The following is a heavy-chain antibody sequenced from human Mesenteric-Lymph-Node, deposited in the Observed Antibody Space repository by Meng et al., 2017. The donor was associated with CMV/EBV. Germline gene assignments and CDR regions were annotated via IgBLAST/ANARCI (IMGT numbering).Heavy chain of an antibody. CDR3: ARSPGWYSLDY. Sequence: CSVSGDSIGRRLWWSWVRQPPGKGLEWLGEISHSGDTKYKSSLQSRVTISADMTKNHFSLKLTSVTAADTGVYFCARSPGWYSLDYWGQGILVTVSS. D-gene: IGHD2-15*01. CDR2: ISHSGDT. V-gene: IGHV4-4*01. J-gene: IGHJ4*02. CDR1: GDSIGRRLW.